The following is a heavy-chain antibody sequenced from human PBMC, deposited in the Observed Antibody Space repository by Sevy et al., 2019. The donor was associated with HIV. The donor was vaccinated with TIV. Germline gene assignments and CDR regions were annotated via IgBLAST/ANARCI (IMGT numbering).Heavy chain of an antibody. CDR2: FIPMFGLA. CDR3: ARGKEFTEDTIWGYGFDV. D-gene: IGHD7-27*01. V-gene: IGHV1-69*13. Sequence: ASVKVSCEAPGGTFSNYTISWVRQAPGQGLEWMGGFIPMFGLAKYTEKFQERLTINADESATTAYMELTSLRSEDAAVYYGARGKEFTEDTIWGYGFDVWGPGTTVTVSS. J-gene: IGHJ6*02. CDR1: GGTFSNYT.